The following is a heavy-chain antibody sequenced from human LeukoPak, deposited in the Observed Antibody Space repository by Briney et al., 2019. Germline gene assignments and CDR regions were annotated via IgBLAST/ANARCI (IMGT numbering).Heavy chain of an antibody. V-gene: IGHV4-59*01. J-gene: IGHJ6*03. D-gene: IGHD3/OR15-3a*01. Sequence: SETLSLTCTVSGGSISSYYWSWIRQPPGKGLDWIGYIYYSGSTNYNPSLKSRVTISVDTSENQFSLKLSSVTAADTAVYYCAGRNYDFWTDYYYMDVWGKGTTVTVSS. CDR3: AGRNYDFWTDYYYMDV. CDR2: IYYSGST. CDR1: GGSISSYY.